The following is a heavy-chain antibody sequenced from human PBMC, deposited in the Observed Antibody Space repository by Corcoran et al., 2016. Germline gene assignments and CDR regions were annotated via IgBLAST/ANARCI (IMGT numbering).Heavy chain of an antibody. Sequence: EVQLVESGGGLIQPGGSLRLSCAASGFTVSSNYMSWVRQAPGKGLEWVSVIYSGGSTYYADSVKGRFTISRDNSKNTLYLQMNSLRAEDTAVYYGARSGYSYGLYFDYWGQGTLVTVSS. CDR1: GFTVSSNY. J-gene: IGHJ4*02. CDR2: IYSGGST. D-gene: IGHD5-18*01. CDR3: ARSGYSYGLYFDY. V-gene: IGHV3-53*01.